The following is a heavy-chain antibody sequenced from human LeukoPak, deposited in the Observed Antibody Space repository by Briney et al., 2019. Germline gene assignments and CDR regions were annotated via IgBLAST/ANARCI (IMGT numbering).Heavy chain of an antibody. CDR1: GGSVSSGNSY. CDR2: IYFSGTA. V-gene: IGHV4-61*01. J-gene: IGHJ3*02. D-gene: IGHD6-25*01. Sequence: SETLSLTCTASGGSVSSGNSYSSWIRQPPARGLDWIAYIYFSGTANYNPSLKSRVTISVDTSKNQFSLRLNSVTAADTAVYYCARVKAAGDAFDIWGQGTMVTVSS. CDR3: ARVKAAGDAFDI.